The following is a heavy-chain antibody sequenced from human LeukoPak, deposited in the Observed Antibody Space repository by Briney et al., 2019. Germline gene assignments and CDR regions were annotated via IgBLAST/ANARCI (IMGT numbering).Heavy chain of an antibody. J-gene: IGHJ4*02. V-gene: IGHV3-30*18. CDR3: AKVPYGSGSGGLDY. D-gene: IGHD3-10*01. CDR2: ISYDGSNK. Sequence: GGSLRLSCAASGFTFSSYGMHWVRQAPGKGLEWVAVISYDGSNKYYADSVKGRFTISRDNSKNTLYLQMNSLRAEDTAVYYCAKVPYGSGSGGLDYWGQGTLVTVSS. CDR1: GFTFSSYG.